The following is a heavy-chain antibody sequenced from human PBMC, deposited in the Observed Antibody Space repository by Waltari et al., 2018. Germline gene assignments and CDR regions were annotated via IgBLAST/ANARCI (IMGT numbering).Heavy chain of an antibody. D-gene: IGHD2-2*03. V-gene: IGHV4-4*07. J-gene: IGHJ4*02. CDR1: GGSISSYY. Sequence: QVQLQESGPGLVKPSETLSLTCTVSGGSISSYYWSWIRQPAGKGLEWIGRIYTSGSTNYNPSLQSRVTMSVDTSKNQFSLKLSSVTAADTAVYYCARDFLCGYCSSPEGFDYWGQGTLVTVSS. CDR2: IYTSGST. CDR3: ARDFLCGYCSSPEGFDY.